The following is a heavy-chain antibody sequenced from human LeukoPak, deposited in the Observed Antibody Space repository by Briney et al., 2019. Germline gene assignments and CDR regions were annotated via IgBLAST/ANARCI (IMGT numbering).Heavy chain of an antibody. CDR1: GFIFDDYA. CDR3: ARSQLELRPHPIPFDY. V-gene: IGHV3-48*01. CDR2: ISSSGSTM. Sequence: GGSLRLSCAASGFIFDDYAMHWVRQAPGKGLEWVSYISSSGSTMYYADSVRGRFTISRDNSKNTLYLQMNSLRAEDTAVYYCARSQLELRPHPIPFDYWGQGTLVTVSS. D-gene: IGHD1-7*01. J-gene: IGHJ4*02.